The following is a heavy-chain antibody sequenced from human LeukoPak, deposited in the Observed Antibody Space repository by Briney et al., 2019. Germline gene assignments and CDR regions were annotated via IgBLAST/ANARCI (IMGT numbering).Heavy chain of an antibody. Sequence: PGGSLRLSCAASGFTFSSYAMDWVRQAPGKGLEWVTIISYDGSNKYYADYVKGRFTISRDNSKNTLYLQMNSLRAEDTAVYYCAGGPKQQLLWGRASNGFDPWGQGTLVTVSS. V-gene: IGHV3-30*04. CDR1: GFTFSSYA. D-gene: IGHD2-2*01. J-gene: IGHJ5*02. CDR3: AGGPKQQLLWGRASNGFDP. CDR2: ISYDGSNK.